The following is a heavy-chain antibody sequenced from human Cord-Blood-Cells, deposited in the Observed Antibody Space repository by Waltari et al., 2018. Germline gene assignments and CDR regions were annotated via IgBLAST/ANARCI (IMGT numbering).Heavy chain of an antibody. CDR3: ARQFPPMATVTPRYYYDYMDV. V-gene: IGHV5-51*01. CDR1: GYSFTSYW. CDR2: IYPGDPDT. J-gene: IGHJ6*03. Sequence: EVQLVQSGAEVKKPGESLKISCKGSGYSFTSYWIGWVRQMPGKGLEWMGIIYPGDPDTDNSRSCQGQVTSAAAKAIGTGYRQWGSLKASDTAMYYCARQFPPMATVTPRYYYDYMDVWGKGTAVTVSS. D-gene: IGHD4-4*01.